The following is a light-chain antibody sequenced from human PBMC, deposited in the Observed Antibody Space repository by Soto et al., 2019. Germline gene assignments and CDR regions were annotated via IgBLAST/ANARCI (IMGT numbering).Light chain of an antibody. CDR2: AAA. J-gene: IGKJ2*01. CDR3: QQSFTTPYT. V-gene: IGKV1-39*01. Sequence: DIQMTQSPSSLSAFVGDRVTITCRARQCIGNDLAWYQQKPGKVPKLLIYAAASLRSGVPSRFSGSASGTDFALTISSLQPEDFATYYCQQSFTTPYTCGQGTKLEI. CDR1: QCIGND.